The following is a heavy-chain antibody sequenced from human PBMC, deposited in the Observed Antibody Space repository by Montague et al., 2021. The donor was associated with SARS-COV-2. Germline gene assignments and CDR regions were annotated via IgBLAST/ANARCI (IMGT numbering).Heavy chain of an antibody. D-gene: IGHD2-21*01. J-gene: IGHJ4*02. CDR2: IYTSGST. CDR1: GGSISSGSYY. V-gene: IGHV4-61*02. CDR3: ARLLRWGLRATEYYFDY. Sequence: TLSLTCTVSGGSISSGSYYWSWIRQPAGKGLEWIGRIYTSGSTNYNPSLKSRVTISVDTSKNQFSLKLSSVTAADTAVYYCARLLRWGLRATEYYFDYWGQGTLVTVSS.